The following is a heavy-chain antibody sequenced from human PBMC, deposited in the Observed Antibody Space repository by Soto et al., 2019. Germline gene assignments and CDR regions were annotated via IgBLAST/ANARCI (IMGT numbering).Heavy chain of an antibody. CDR3: ARIGGVHCSSTSCYYYYYGMDV. J-gene: IGHJ6*02. CDR2: IYYSGST. CDR1: GGSISSYY. D-gene: IGHD2-2*01. V-gene: IGHV4-59*08. Sequence: SETLSLTCTVSGGSISSYYWSWIRQPPGKGLEWIGYIYYSGSTNYNPSLKSRVTISVDTSKNQFSLKLSSVTAADTAMYYCARIGGVHCSSTSCYYYYYGMDVWGQGTTVTVSS.